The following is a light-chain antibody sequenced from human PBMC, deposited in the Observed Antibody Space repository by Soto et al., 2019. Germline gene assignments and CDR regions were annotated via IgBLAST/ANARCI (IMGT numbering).Light chain of an antibody. CDR2: DVT. V-gene: IGLV2-14*03. CDR3: SSKRDKKTVL. CDR1: SRDIGAYDY. Sequence: QSALTQPASVSGSPGQLITISCTGTSRDIGAYDYVSWYQQHPGQAPRLIIYDVTERPSGISDRFSGSRSGNTASLTISGLRPEDEADYYCSSKRDKKTVLFAGGTKLTVL. J-gene: IGLJ2*01.